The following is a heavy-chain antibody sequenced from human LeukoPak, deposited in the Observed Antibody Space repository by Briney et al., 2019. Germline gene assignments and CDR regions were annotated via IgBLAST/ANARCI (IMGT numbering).Heavy chain of an antibody. D-gene: IGHD4-17*01. CDR1: GGSISSGGYY. Sequence: PSQTLSLTCTVSGGSISSGGYYWSWIRQHPGKGLEWIGYIYYSGSTYYNPSLKSRVTISVDTSKNQFSLKLSSVTAADTAVYYCARESNYGDKYNWFDPWGQGTLVTVSS. CDR3: ARESNYGDKYNWFDP. CDR2: IYYSGST. V-gene: IGHV4-31*03. J-gene: IGHJ5*02.